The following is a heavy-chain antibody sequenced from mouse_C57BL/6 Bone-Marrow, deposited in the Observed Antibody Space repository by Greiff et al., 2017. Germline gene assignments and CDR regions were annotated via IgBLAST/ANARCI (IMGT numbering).Heavy chain of an antibody. Sequence: QVQLLQPGAELVKPGASVKLSCKASGYTFTSYWMTWVKQRPGRGLEWIGRIDPNSGGTKYNEQFTSKAPLTVDKPSSTAYMQLSSLTPKDSAVDKFARWDGNFSWVAYWGQGTLVTVSA. V-gene: IGHV1-72*01. CDR2: IDPNSGGT. J-gene: IGHJ3*01. D-gene: IGHD2-1*01. CDR1: GYTFTSYW. CDR3: ARWDGNFSWVAY.